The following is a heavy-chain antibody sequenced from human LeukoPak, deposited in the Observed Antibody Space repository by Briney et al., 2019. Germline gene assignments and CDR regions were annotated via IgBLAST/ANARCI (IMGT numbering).Heavy chain of an antibody. D-gene: IGHD2-15*01. Sequence: SETLSLTCTVSGGSISSSSYYWGWIRQPPGKGLEWIGSIYYSGSTYYNPSLKSRVTISVDTSKNQFSLKLSSVTAADTAVYYCARHVVVAATPGVDFDYWGQGTLVTVSS. CDR2: IYYSGST. J-gene: IGHJ4*02. V-gene: IGHV4-39*01. CDR3: ARHVVVAATPGVDFDY. CDR1: GGSISSSSYY.